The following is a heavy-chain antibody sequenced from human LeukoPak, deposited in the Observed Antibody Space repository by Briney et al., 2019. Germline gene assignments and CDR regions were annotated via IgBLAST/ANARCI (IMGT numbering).Heavy chain of an antibody. CDR1: RFTFSNFA. Sequence: GGSLRLSCAASRFTFSNFAMSWVRQAPGKGLEWVSTISGSAYSTYYADSVKDRFTISRDNSKNALFLQMNSLKTEDTAVYYCTTGGVVVVVAATLADYWGQGTLVTVSS. CDR2: ISGSAYST. J-gene: IGHJ4*02. V-gene: IGHV3-23*01. CDR3: TTGGVVVVVAATLADY. D-gene: IGHD2-15*01.